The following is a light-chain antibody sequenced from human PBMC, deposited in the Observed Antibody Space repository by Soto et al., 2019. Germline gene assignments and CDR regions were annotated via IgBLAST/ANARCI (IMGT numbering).Light chain of an antibody. CDR3: CSYKRSGTLS. J-gene: IGLJ2*01. CDR1: SNDISPYNY. V-gene: IGLV2-14*01. Sequence: QSALTQPASVSGSPGQSITISCIGTSNDISPYNYVSWYLHHPGQAPQLLIYDVHNRPSGISARFSGSKSGNTAYLTISWLQPEDTALYYCCSYKRSGTLSFGGGTQLTVL. CDR2: DVH.